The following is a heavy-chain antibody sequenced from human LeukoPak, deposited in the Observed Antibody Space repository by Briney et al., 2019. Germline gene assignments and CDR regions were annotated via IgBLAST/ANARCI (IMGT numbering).Heavy chain of an antibody. J-gene: IGHJ3*02. CDR1: GFGVSTSGGG. V-gene: IGHV2-5*01. Sequence: SGPTLLHPTPTLTLTCTFSGFGVSTSGGGGGWIRQPPGKAVEWLTLIYSKDNKPYSPSLKLKLPITKDTSKNQVVLTMTHMDPVDTATYYCARGVVVVYDAFDIWGQGTMVTVSS. D-gene: IGHD3-22*01. CDR3: ARGVVVVYDAFDI. CDR2: IYSKDNK.